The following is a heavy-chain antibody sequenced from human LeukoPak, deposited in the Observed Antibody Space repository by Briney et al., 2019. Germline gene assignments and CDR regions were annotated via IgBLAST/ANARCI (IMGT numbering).Heavy chain of an antibody. J-gene: IGHJ4*02. CDR1: GYTFTSYY. CDR3: ARDHLAAAGVDY. Sequence: ASVKVSCTASGYTFTSYYMHWVRQAPGQGLEWMGIINPSGGSTSYAQKFQGRVTMTRDTSTSTVYMELSSLRSEDTAVYYCARDHLAAAGVDYWGQGTLVTVSS. CDR2: INPSGGST. V-gene: IGHV1-46*01. D-gene: IGHD6-13*01.